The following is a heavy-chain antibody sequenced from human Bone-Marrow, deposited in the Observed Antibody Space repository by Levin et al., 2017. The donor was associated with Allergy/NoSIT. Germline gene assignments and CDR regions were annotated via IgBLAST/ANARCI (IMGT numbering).Heavy chain of an antibody. V-gene: IGHV3-53*01. CDR3: ASGGIIASGPYY. J-gene: IGHJ4*02. CDR2: IYDNGNT. D-gene: IGHD3-16*01. CDR1: GFTVNTYY. Sequence: GGSLRLSCAASGFTVNTYYMTWVRQAPGKGLEWVSSIYDNGNTYYADSVRGRFTISRDNSKNTIYLQMNSLRAEDAAMYYCASGGIIASGPYYWGQGTLVTVS.